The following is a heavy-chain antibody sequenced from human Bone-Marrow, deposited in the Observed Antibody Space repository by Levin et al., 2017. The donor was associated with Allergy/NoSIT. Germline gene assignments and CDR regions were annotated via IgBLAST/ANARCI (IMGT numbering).Heavy chain of an antibody. CDR3: ARDSGVAGADDY. CDR2: ITGNSGTI. J-gene: IGHJ4*02. V-gene: IGHV3-48*04. CDR1: GFTFSDYA. D-gene: IGHD3-10*01. Sequence: GGSLRLSCAASGFTFSDYAMTWVRQGPGKGLEWVSYITGNSGTIFDADSVKGRFAISRDNAKNSLYLQMNNLRPEDTAVYYCARDSGVAGADDYWGQGTLVTVSS.